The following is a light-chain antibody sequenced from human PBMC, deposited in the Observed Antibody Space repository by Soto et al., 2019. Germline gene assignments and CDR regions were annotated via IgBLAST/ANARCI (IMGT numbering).Light chain of an antibody. CDR2: EVN. J-gene: IGLJ1*01. Sequence: QSALTQPASVSGSPGQSITISCTGTSSDVGGYNYVSWYQQHPGNAPRLMIYEVNNRPSGVPNRSSGSKSGNTASLTISGLQAEDEADYYCSSKTSSRTPFVFGTGTKVTVL. V-gene: IGLV2-14*01. CDR1: SSDVGGYNY. CDR3: SSKTSSRTPFV.